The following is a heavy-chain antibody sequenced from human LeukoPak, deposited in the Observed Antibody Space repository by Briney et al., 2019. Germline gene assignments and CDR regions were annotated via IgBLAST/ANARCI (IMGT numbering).Heavy chain of an antibody. CDR2: INANSGGT. CDR1: GYTFTGYY. CDR3: ARSEGY. Sequence: GASVKVSCKASGYTFTGYYIHWVRQAPGQWLEWMGWINANSGGTNYAQKFQGRVTMTSDTSTTTAYMELNRLTSDDTAVYYCARSEGYWGQGTLVTVSS. J-gene: IGHJ4*02. V-gene: IGHV1-2*02. D-gene: IGHD6-25*01.